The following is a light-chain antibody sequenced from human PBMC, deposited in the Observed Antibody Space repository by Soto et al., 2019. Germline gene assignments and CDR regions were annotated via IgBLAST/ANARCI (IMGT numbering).Light chain of an antibody. CDR3: CSYAGRSTVI. J-gene: IGLJ2*01. CDR2: EVN. CDR1: SGDIGTYNL. V-gene: IGLV2-23*02. Sequence: SALTQPASVSGSPGQSITISCTGTSGDIGTYNLVSWYQQRPGRAPKLFIFEVNKRPSGVSNRFSASKSGNTASLTISGLQAEDEADYHCCSYAGRSTVICGGGTKVTVL.